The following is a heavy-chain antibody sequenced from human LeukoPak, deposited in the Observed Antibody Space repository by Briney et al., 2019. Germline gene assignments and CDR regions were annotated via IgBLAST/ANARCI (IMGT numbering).Heavy chain of an antibody. CDR1: VFTFSGYW. D-gene: IGHD1-26*01. V-gene: IGHV3-74*01. CDR3: VRDNRSYNFDY. CDR2: IKSDGSST. J-gene: IGHJ4*02. Sequence: GGALRLSCAPSVFTFSGYWMHWVRQAPGKGLVGVSCIKSDGSSTSIADSTKGRFTISRDNAKNTVYLQMNSLRAEDTAVYYCVRDNRSYNFDYWGQGTLVTVSS.